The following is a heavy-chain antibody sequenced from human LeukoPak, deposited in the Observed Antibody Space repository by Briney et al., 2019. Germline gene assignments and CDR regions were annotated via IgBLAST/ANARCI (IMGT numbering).Heavy chain of an antibody. CDR1: GFTFSSYW. D-gene: IGHD4-11*01. Sequence: GSLRLSCGASGFTFSSYWMSWVRQAPGKGLEWVANIRHDGSEKYYVDSVKGRFTTSRDNARGSLFLQMNSLRAEDTAMYYCVGSEVTRGGDHWGQGTLVTVSS. J-gene: IGHJ4*02. V-gene: IGHV3-7*01. CDR3: VGSEVTRGGDH. CDR2: IRHDGSEK.